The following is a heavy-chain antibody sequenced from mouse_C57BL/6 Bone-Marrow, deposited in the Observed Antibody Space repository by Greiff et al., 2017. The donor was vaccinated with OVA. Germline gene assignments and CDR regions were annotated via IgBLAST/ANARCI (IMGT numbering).Heavy chain of an antibody. Sequence: VQLQQSGPELVKPGASVKISCKASGYAFSSSWMNWVKQRPGKGLEWIGRIYPGDGDTNYNGKFKGKATLTADKSSSTAYMQLSSLTSEDSAVYFCARRTVVAPMDYWGQETSVTVSS. CDR3: ARRTVVAPMDY. D-gene: IGHD1-1*01. CDR2: IYPGDGDT. CDR1: GYAFSSSW. V-gene: IGHV1-82*01. J-gene: IGHJ4*01.